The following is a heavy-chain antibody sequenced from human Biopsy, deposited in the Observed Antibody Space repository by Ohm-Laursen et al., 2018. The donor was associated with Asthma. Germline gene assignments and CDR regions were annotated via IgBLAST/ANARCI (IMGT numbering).Heavy chain of an antibody. J-gene: IGHJ6*02. Sequence: SLRLSCAASGFSFSRYGMHWVRQAPGKGLEWVAVISFDGSNKYYGDTVKGRFTIARDNSKNTVYLQMNSLRAEDTAVYYCASYEVVTAILPMDVWGQGTTVTVSS. D-gene: IGHD2-21*02. CDR3: ASYEVVTAILPMDV. V-gene: IGHV3-30*03. CDR2: ISFDGSNK. CDR1: GFSFSRYG.